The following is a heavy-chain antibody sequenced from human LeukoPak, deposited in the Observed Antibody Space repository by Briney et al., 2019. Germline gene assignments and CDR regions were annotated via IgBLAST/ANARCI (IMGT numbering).Heavy chain of an antibody. V-gene: IGHV3-20*04. CDR1: GLTFDDYV. D-gene: IGHD6-19*01. CDR2: ISWNGAYT. Sequence: GGSLRLSCAASGLTFDDYVMVWVRQTPGKGLEWVSGISWNGAYTGYAGSVKGRFTISRDNAKNSLYLQMDTLTPEDTALYYCARGAVAGSDSWGQGTLVTVSS. CDR3: ARGAVAGSDS. J-gene: IGHJ4*02.